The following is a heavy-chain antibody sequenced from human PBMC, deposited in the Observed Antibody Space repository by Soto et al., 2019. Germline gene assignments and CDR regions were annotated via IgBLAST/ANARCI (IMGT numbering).Heavy chain of an antibody. Sequence: ASVKVYCKASGYMFTAYSMHWVRQAPGQGLEWVGWFNPNSGDTIYAQKFQGRVTLTGDTSISTAYMELYSLTSDDTAVYYCAREASAVISLDYWGQGTLVTVSS. V-gene: IGHV1-2*02. J-gene: IGHJ4*02. CDR3: AREASAVISLDY. CDR1: GYMFTAYS. CDR2: FNPNSGDT. D-gene: IGHD6-19*01.